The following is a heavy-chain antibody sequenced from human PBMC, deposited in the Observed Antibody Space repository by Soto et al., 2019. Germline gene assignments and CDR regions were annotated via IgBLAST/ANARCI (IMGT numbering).Heavy chain of an antibody. V-gene: IGHV3-15*07. CDR1: GFTFSNAW. D-gene: IGHD3-22*01. CDR2: IKSKTDGGTT. CDR3: TTPGAPYYYDRPVDY. J-gene: IGHJ4*02. Sequence: GGSLRLSCAASGFTFSNAWMNWVRQAPGKGLEWVGRIKSKTDGGTTDYAAPVKGRFTISRDDSKNTLYLQMNSLKTEDTAVYYCTTPGAPYYYDRPVDYWGQGTLVTVSS.